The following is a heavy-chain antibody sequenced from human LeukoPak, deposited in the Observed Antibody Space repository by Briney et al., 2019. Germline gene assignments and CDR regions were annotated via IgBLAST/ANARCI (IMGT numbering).Heavy chain of an antibody. CDR2: INPSGGST. D-gene: IGHD3-22*01. CDR1: GYTFTSYY. CDR3: ARRRYYYDSSGYYTAYYFDY. J-gene: IGHJ4*02. V-gene: IGHV1-46*01. Sequence: EASVKVSCKASGYTFTSYYMHWVRQAPGQGLEWMGIINPSGGSTSYAQKFQGRVTMTRDTSTSTVYMELSSLRSEDTAVYYCARRRYYYDSSGYYTAYYFDYWGKGTLVTVSS.